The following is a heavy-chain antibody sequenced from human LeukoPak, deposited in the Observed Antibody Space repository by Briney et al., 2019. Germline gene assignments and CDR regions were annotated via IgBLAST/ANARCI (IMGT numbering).Heavy chain of an antibody. D-gene: IGHD6-13*01. CDR1: GGSISSYY. J-gene: IGHJ4*02. CDR3: ARGGYSNSWYYFDY. Sequence: PSETLSLTCIVSGGSISSYYWSWIRQPPGKGLEWIGYIYYSGSTNYNPSLKSRVTISVDTSKNQFSLKLSSVTAADTAMYYCARGGYSNSWYYFDYWGQGTLVTVSS. CDR2: IYYSGST. V-gene: IGHV4-59*01.